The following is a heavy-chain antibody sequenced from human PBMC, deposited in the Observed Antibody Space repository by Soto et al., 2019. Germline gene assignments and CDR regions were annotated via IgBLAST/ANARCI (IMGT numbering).Heavy chain of an antibody. CDR1: GGSISSGGYY. V-gene: IGHV4-31*03. Sequence: PSETLSLTCTVSGGSISSGGYYWSWIRQHPGKGLEWIGYIYYSGSTYYNPSLKSRVTISVDTSKNQFPLKLSSVTAADTAVYYCARERTLMTTVTDNWFDPWGQGTLVTVSS. J-gene: IGHJ5*02. D-gene: IGHD4-4*01. CDR2: IYYSGST. CDR3: ARERTLMTTVTDNWFDP.